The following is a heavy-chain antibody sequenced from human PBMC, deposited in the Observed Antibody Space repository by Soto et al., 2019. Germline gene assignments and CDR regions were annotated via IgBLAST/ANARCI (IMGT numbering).Heavy chain of an antibody. CDR2: ISYDGSNK. D-gene: IGHD6-13*01. CDR1: GFTFSTYS. CDR3: AKAHFLRLAAAGNDFDY. V-gene: IGHV3-30*18. Sequence: GGSLRLSCVGSGFTFSTYSINWVRQAPGKGLEWVAVISYDGSNKYYADSVKGRFTISRDNSKNTLYLQMNSLRAEDTAVYYCAKAHFLRLAAAGNDFDYWGQGTLVTVSS. J-gene: IGHJ4*02.